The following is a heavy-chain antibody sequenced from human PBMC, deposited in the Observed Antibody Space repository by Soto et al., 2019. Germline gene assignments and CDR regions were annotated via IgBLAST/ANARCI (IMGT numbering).Heavy chain of an antibody. J-gene: IGHJ4*02. CDR2: IVPIFETL. D-gene: IGHD6-19*01. Sequence: QVQLVQSGAEVKKPGSSVKVSCKASGATFSGYAINWVRQAPGQGLEWLGGIVPIFETLNYAERFQGRVAITADESTTTVYMELTNLTHEDTAVYYCVVMGNVAVSNPRSFDYWGQGTQVTVSS. V-gene: IGHV1-69*01. CDR3: VVMGNVAVSNPRSFDY. CDR1: GATFSGYA.